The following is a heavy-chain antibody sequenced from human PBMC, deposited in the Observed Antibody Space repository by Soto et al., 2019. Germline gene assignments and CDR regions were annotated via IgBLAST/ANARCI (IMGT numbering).Heavy chain of an antibody. CDR2: ISGSGGST. V-gene: IGHV3-23*01. Sequence: GXSLRLSCAASGFTFSSYAMSWVRQAPVKGLEWVSAISGSGGSTYYADSVKGRFTISRDNSKNTLYLQMNSLRAEDTAVYYCAKGHYDFWSGSPFYFDYWGQGTLVTVSS. D-gene: IGHD3-3*01. CDR3: AKGHYDFWSGSPFYFDY. J-gene: IGHJ4*02. CDR1: GFTFSSYA.